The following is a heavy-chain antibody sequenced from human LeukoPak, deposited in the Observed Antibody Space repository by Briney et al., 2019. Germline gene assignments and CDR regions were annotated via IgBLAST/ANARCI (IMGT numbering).Heavy chain of an antibody. CDR3: ARLTRLGYYDSSGPVDY. Sequence: SETLSLTCTVSGGSISSSSYYWGWIRQPPGKGLEWIGSTYYSGSTYYNPSLKSRVTISVDTSKNQFSLKLSSVTAADTAVYYCARLTRLGYYDSSGPVDYWGQGTLVTVSS. D-gene: IGHD3-22*01. V-gene: IGHV4-39*01. CDR1: GGSISSSSYY. J-gene: IGHJ4*02. CDR2: TYYSGST.